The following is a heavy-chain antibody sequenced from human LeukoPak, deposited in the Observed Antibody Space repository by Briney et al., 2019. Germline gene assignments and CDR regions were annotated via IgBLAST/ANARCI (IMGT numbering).Heavy chain of an antibody. CDR2: INHSGST. CDR3: ASGWYYYGSGSYLSYYYYYMDV. D-gene: IGHD3-10*01. J-gene: IGHJ6*03. Sequence: SETLSLTCAVYGGSFSGYYWSWIRQPPGKGLEWIGEINHSGSTNYNPSLKSRVTISVDTSKNQFSLKLSSVTAADTAVYYCASGWYYYGSGSYLSYYYYYMDVWGKGTMVTVSS. CDR1: GGSFSGYY. V-gene: IGHV4-34*01.